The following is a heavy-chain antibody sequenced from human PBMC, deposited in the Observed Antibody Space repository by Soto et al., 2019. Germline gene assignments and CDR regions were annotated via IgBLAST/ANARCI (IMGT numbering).Heavy chain of an antibody. D-gene: IGHD6-13*01. Sequence: QITLKESGPPLVEPTQTLTLTCTFSGFSLTISGVAVGWIRQPPGKALEWLALIFWDDDKRYTPSLESRLTLTKDTSNNQVVLTLTNMDPVDTATYYCAHTSSWRYYFDSWGQGTLVTVSS. CDR3: AHTSSWRYYFDS. CDR2: IFWDDDK. J-gene: IGHJ4*02. CDR1: GFSLTISGVA. V-gene: IGHV2-5*02.